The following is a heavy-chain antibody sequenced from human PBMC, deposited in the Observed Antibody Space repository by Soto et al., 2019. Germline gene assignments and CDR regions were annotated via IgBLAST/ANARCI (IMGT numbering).Heavy chain of an antibody. V-gene: IGHV1-8*01. J-gene: IGHJ3*02. CDR2: MNPNSGNT. D-gene: IGHD3-16*02. CDR1: GYTFTSYD. CDR3: ASVRRYYDYVWGSYRRDAFDI. Sequence: ASVKVSCKASGYTFTSYDINWVRQATGQGLEWMGWMNPNSGNTGYAQKFQGRVTMTRNTSISTAYMELSSLRSEDTAVYYCASVRRYYDYVWGSYRRDAFDIWG.